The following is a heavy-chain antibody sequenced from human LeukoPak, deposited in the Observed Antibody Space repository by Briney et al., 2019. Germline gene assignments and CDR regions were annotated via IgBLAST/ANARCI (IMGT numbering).Heavy chain of an antibody. D-gene: IGHD2/OR15-2a*01. CDR3: TREEGGRFSYYYYYYMDV. CDR2: IRSKTYGATT. V-gene: IGHV3-49*03. CDR1: GFTFGDYA. Sequence: GGSLRLSCRASGFTFGDYAMSWFRQAPGNGVEWVGIIRSKTYGATTEYAASVKGRFTISRDDSKSLAYLQMNSLKTEDTAVYYCTREEGGRFSYYYYYYMDVWGKGTTVTVSS. J-gene: IGHJ6*03.